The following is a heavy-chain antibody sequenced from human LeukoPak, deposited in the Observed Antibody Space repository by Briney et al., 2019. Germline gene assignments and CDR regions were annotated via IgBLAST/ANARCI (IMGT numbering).Heavy chain of an antibody. V-gene: IGHV4-4*07. D-gene: IGHD6-19*01. J-gene: IGHJ4*02. CDR2: IYTSGST. Sequence: SETLSLTCTVSGGSISNYYWSWIRQPAGKGLEWIGRIYTSGSTYYNPSLKSRVTISVDTSKNQFSLKLSSVTAADTAVYYCARGSGQWLTPFDYWGQGTLVTVSS. CDR1: GGSISNYY. CDR3: ARGSGQWLTPFDY.